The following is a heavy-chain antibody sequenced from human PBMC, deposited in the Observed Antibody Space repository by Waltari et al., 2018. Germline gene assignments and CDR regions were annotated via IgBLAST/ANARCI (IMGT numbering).Heavy chain of an antibody. CDR1: GFTFSSYG. Sequence: QVQLVESGGGVVQPGRSLSLSCAAYGFTFSSYGLPWVRQAPGKGLEWVAVISYDGSNKYYADSVKGRFTISRDNSKNTLYLQMNSLRAEDTAVYYCYVVVITTVGDYWGQGTLVTVSS. V-gene: IGHV3-30*03. CDR2: ISYDGSNK. CDR3: YVVVITTVGDY. J-gene: IGHJ4*02. D-gene: IGHD3-22*01.